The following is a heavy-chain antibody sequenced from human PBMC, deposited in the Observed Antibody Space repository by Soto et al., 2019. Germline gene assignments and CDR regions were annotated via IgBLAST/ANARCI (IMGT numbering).Heavy chain of an antibody. D-gene: IGHD3-22*01. CDR3: ARARYYYDSSGYHFDY. CDR1: GYSFTSYW. J-gene: IGHJ4*02. V-gene: IGHV5-10-1*01. CDR2: MDPSDSYT. Sequence: GESLKISCKGSGYSFTSYWISWVRQMPGKGLEWMGRMDPSDSYTNYSPSFQGHVTISADKSISTAYLQWSSLKASDTAMYYCARARYYYDSSGYHFDYWGQGTLVTVSS.